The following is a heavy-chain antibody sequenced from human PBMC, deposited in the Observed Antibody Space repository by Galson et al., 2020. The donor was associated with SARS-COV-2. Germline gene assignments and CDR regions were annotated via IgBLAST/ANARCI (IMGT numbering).Heavy chain of an antibody. D-gene: IGHD6-19*01. V-gene: IGHV5-10-1*01. J-gene: IGHJ6*03. CDR2: IDPSDSST. Sequence: HGEPLKISFKGSGYSFPSYWIRWVRQMPGKGLEWMGRIDPSDSSTNYSPSFQGHVTISADKSISTAYLQWSSLKASDTAMYYCARQTIEYSSGWYYYMDVWGKGTTVTVSS. CDR3: ARQTIEYSSGWYYYMDV. CDR1: GYSFPSYW.